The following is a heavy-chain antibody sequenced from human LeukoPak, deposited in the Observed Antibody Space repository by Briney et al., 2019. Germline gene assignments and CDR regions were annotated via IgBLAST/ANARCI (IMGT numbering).Heavy chain of an antibody. CDR2: ISYDGSHK. D-gene: IGHD2/OR15-2a*01. J-gene: IGHJ3*02. CDR1: GFTFSSDV. V-gene: IGHV3-30*03. Sequence: GRSLRLSCAASGFTFSSDVMHWVRQALGKGLEWVAVISYDGSHKYYADFVKGRFTISRDNSKNTLYLQMNSLRAEDTAVYYCATASRLSYDTFDIWGQGTVVTVSS. CDR3: ATASRLSYDTFDI.